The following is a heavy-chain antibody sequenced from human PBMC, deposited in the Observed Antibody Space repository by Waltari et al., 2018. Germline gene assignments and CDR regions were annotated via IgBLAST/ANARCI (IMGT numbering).Heavy chain of an antibody. V-gene: IGHV3-48*01. CDR2: ITSSSITI. CDR3: AREPPTDAFDI. J-gene: IGHJ3*02. Sequence: EVQLVESGGGLVQPGGSLRLSCAASGFTFSRYSMNWVRPAPGKGLEWVSSITSSSITIYYADSVNGRFTISRDNAKNSLYLQMNSLRAEDTAVYYCAREPPTDAFDIWGQGTMVTVSS. CDR1: GFTFSRYS.